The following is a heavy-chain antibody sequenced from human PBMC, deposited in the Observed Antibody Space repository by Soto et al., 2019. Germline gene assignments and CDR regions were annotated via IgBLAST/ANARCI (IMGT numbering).Heavy chain of an antibody. Sequence: GGSLRLSCAASGFTFGSYWMNWVRQAPGKGLVWVSRIDSDGSSTTYADSVKGRFTTSRDNAKNTLYLQMSSLRVVDTAVYYCARGRPYGMDVWGQGTTVTVSS. CDR1: GFTFGSYW. V-gene: IGHV3-74*01. CDR2: IDSDGSST. J-gene: IGHJ6*02. CDR3: ARGRPYGMDV.